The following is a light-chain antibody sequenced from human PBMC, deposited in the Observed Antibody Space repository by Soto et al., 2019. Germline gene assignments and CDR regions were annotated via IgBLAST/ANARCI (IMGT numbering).Light chain of an antibody. J-gene: IGKJ2*01. CDR1: QSVSSNY. CDR2: GAS. V-gene: IGKV3-20*01. Sequence: EIVLTQSPGTLSLSPGEGATLSCRASQSVSSNYLAWYQQKPGQAPRLLIYGASSRAAGIPGKFSGSGSGTDFTLNISRLEPEDFAVYFCQHYDSSPTFGLGTKLEIK. CDR3: QHYDSSPT.